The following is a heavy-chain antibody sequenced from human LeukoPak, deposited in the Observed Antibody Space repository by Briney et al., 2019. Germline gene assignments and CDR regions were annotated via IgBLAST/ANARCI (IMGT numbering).Heavy chain of an antibody. CDR3: AELGVTMIGGV. CDR2: ISSSGSTI. Sequence: GGSLRLSCAASGFTFTTYWMSWVRQAPGKGLEWVSYISSSGSTIYYADSVKGRFTISRDNAKNSLYLQMNSLRAEDTAVYYCAELGVTMIGGVWGKGTTVTISS. D-gene: IGHD3-10*02. V-gene: IGHV3-48*04. CDR1: GFTFTTYW. J-gene: IGHJ6*04.